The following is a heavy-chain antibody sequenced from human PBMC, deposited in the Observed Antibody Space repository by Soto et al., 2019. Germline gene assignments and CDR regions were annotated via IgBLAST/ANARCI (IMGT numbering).Heavy chain of an antibody. CDR3: ARKSSSSSWFDP. CDR2: ISTYNGNT. J-gene: IGHJ5*02. CDR1: GYTFFSYG. Sequence: ASVKVSCKASGYTFFSYGISWVRQAPGQGLEWMGWISTYNGNTNYAQKLQGRVTMTTDTSTRTAYMELRSLRSDDTAVYYCARKSSSSSWFDPWGQGTLVTVSS. V-gene: IGHV1-18*01. D-gene: IGHD6-6*01.